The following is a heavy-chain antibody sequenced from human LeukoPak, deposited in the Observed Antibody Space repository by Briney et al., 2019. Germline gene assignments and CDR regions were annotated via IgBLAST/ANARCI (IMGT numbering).Heavy chain of an antibody. CDR2: IRQDGSEK. D-gene: IGHD3-16*01. CDR1: GFTFSNSW. V-gene: IGHV3-7*01. Sequence: GGSLRLSCAASGFTFSNSWMSWVRLAPGKGLEWVGNIRQDGSEKQYVDSVKGRFTISRDNAQNSLYLQMDSLRAEDTAVYYCAKFGRTTPPVNWGQGTLVTVSS. J-gene: IGHJ4*02. CDR3: AKFGRTTPPVN.